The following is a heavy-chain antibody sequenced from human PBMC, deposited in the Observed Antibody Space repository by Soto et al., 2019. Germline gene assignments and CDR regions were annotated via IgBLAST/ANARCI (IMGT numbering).Heavy chain of an antibody. V-gene: IGHV3-23*01. J-gene: IGHJ3*01. Sequence: VQLLESGGDLVQPGGSLRLSCVASGFILNNYAMSWVRQAPGKGLEWVSTIGGTDGDSDGVPCNEDSVKGRFPLSRDSSANTLFLHMDNLRAEASALYYCVKRGRNWGAFDFWGQGTTVVVSS. D-gene: IGHD7-27*01. CDR2: IGGTDGDSDGVP. CDR1: GFILNNYA. CDR3: VKRGRNWGAFDF.